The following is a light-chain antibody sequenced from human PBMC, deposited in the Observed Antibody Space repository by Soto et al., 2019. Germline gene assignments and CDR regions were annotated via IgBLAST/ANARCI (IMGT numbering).Light chain of an antibody. V-gene: IGKV3-20*01. Sequence: EMVLTQSPGTLSLSPWERATLSCRASQSVSSSYLAWYQQKPGQAPRLLIYGASSRATGIPDRFSGSGSGTDFTLTISRLEPEDFAVYYCQQYGSSPTWTFGQGTKVEIK. CDR2: GAS. CDR1: QSVSSSY. J-gene: IGKJ1*01. CDR3: QQYGSSPTWT.